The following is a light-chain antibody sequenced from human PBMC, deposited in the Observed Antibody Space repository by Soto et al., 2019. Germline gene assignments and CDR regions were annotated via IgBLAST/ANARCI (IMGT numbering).Light chain of an antibody. V-gene: IGKV1-5*03. J-gene: IGKJ1*01. Sequence: DIQMTQSPSTLSASVGDRVTITCRASQSINNWLAWYQQKPGKAPKLLIYKASSLEGGVRSRFSGSGSGTEFTLTISSLQPDDFATYYCQQYDNYSRTFGQGTKVEIK. CDR2: KAS. CDR1: QSINNW. CDR3: QQYDNYSRT.